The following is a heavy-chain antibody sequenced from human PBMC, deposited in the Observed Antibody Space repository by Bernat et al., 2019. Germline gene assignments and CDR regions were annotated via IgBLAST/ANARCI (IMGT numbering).Heavy chain of an antibody. Sequence: QVQLVQSGAEVKKPGASVKVSCKASGYTFTGYYMHWVRQAPGQGLEWMGWINPNSGGTNYAQKLQGWVTMTRDKSISTAYMELSRLRSDDTAVYYCARAMATIGDNYYYYGMDVWGQGTTVTVSS. D-gene: IGHD5-24*01. CDR2: INPNSGGT. CDR1: GYTFTGYY. J-gene: IGHJ6*02. V-gene: IGHV1-2*04. CDR3: ARAMATIGDNYYYYGMDV.